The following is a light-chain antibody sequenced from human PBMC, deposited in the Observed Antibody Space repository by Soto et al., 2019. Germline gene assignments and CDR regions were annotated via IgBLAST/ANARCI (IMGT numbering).Light chain of an antibody. Sequence: EIGLTQSPGTLSLPPGESVTLSCRASQSISSNYIAWYQQKPGQAPRLLIYGASSRATGIPDRFSGSGSGTEFSLTISRLEPEDFAVYYCHQYGISPFGGGTKVDIK. J-gene: IGKJ4*01. CDR1: QSISSNY. CDR2: GAS. V-gene: IGKV3-20*01. CDR3: HQYGISP.